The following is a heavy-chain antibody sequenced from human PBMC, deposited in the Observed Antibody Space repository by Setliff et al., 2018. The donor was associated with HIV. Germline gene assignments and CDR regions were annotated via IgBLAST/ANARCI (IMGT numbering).Heavy chain of an antibody. V-gene: IGHV4-39*01. Sequence: ASETLSLTCTVSGGSISSSSYYWGWIRQPPGKGLEWIGSMYYSGSTYYNPSLKSRVTISVDTSKNQFSLKLSSVTAADTAVYYCALSSGSYYNALDNWGQGTLVTVSS. CDR1: GGSISSSSYY. CDR3: ALSSGSYYNALDN. J-gene: IGHJ4*02. D-gene: IGHD3-10*01. CDR2: MYYSGST.